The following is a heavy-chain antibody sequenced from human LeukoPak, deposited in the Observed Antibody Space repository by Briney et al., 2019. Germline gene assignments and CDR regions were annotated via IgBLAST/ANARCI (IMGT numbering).Heavy chain of an antibody. CDR1: GGSFSSYY. D-gene: IGHD3-22*01. Sequence: PSETLSLTCAVYGGSFSSYYWSWIRQPPGKGLEWIGYIYYSGSTNYNPSLKSRVTISVDTSKNQFSLKLSSVTAADTAVYYCARDRYYDSSGYYWYFDLWGRGTLVTVSS. J-gene: IGHJ2*01. V-gene: IGHV4-59*01. CDR2: IYYSGST. CDR3: ARDRYYDSSGYYWYFDL.